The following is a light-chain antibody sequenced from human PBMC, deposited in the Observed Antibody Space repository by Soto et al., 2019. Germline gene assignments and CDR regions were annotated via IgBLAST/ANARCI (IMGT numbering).Light chain of an antibody. CDR2: DVS. CDR1: SSDVGSYNY. Sequence: QSVLTQPASVSWSPGQSIAISCTGTSSDVGSYNYVSWYQQHPGKAPKLMIYDVSNRPSGVSDRFSGSKSGNTASLTISGLQAEDEADYYCTSYTSGSTYVFGTGTKVTVL. J-gene: IGLJ1*01. V-gene: IGLV2-14*03. CDR3: TSYTSGSTYV.